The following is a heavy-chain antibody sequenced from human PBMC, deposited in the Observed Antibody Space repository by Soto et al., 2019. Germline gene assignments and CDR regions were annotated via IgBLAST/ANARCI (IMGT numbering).Heavy chain of an antibody. Sequence: QVQLQESGPGLVKPSGTLSLTCAVSGGSISSSNWWSGVRQPPGKGLEWIGEIFHNGNTYSNPSLTGRVTMSVDKSKNQFSLNLNSVTAADTAVYYCASRTYAMDVWGQGTTVTVS. CDR1: GGSISSSNW. V-gene: IGHV4-4*02. CDR3: ASRTYAMDV. J-gene: IGHJ6*02. CDR2: IFHNGNT.